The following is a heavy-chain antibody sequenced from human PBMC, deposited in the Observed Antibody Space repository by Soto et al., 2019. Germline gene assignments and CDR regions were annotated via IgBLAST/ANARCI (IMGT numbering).Heavy chain of an antibody. CDR3: ARPHSISGSSHFDY. CDR2: IWYDGSNK. Sequence: PGGSLRLSCAASGFTFSSYGMHWVRQAPGKGLEWVAVIWYDGSNKYYADSVKGRFTISRDNSKNTLYLQMNSLRAEDTAVYYCARPHSISGSSHFDYWGQGTLVTVSS. CDR1: GFTFSSYG. V-gene: IGHV3-33*01. D-gene: IGHD1-26*01. J-gene: IGHJ4*02.